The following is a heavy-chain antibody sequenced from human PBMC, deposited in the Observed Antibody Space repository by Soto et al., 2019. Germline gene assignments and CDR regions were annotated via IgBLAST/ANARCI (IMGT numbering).Heavy chain of an antibody. CDR1: GFTFSSYG. CDR2: ISYDGSNK. D-gene: IGHD2-15*01. CDR3: ARVPGGGILNY. V-gene: IGHV3-30*03. J-gene: IGHJ4*02. Sequence: PGGSLRLSCAASGFTFSSYGMHWVRQAPGRGLEWVAVISYDGSNKYYADSVKGRFTISRDNSKNTLYLQMNSLRAEDTAVYYCARVPGGGILNYWGQGNLVTVSS.